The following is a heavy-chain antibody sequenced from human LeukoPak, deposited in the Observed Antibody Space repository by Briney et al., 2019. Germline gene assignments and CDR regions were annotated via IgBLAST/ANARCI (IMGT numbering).Heavy chain of an antibody. V-gene: IGHV1-2*02. CDR2: INPNSGGT. Sequence: ASVKVSCKASGYTFTGYYMHWVRQAPGQGLEWMGWINPNSGGTNYAQKFQGRVTMTRDTSISTAYMELSRLRSDDTAVYYCARDEYSSGWYSISDYWGQGTLVTVSS. CDR1: GYTFTGYY. J-gene: IGHJ4*02. CDR3: ARDEYSSGWYSISDY. D-gene: IGHD6-19*01.